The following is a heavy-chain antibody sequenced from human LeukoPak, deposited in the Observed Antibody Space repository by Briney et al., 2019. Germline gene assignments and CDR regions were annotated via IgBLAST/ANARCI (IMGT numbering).Heavy chain of an antibody. V-gene: IGHV3-43*02. Sequence: PGGSLRLSCAASEFTFDEYAIHWVRQAPGKGLEWVSLISEDGSRTYYADSVKGRFTISRDNSKNSLYLQMNSLRTVDTAFYYCAKDLTQLYLAFDYWGQGTLVTVSS. J-gene: IGHJ4*02. CDR3: AKDLTQLYLAFDY. CDR1: EFTFDEYA. CDR2: ISEDGSRT. D-gene: IGHD5-18*01.